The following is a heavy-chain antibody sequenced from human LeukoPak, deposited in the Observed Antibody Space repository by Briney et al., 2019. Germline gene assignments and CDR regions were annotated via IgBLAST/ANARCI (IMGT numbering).Heavy chain of an antibody. CDR1: GFTFDDYA. CDR2: ISWNSGSI. D-gene: IGHD1-26*01. CDR3: AKSVGATLRGPFDY. J-gene: IGHJ4*02. Sequence: GGSLRLSCAASGFTFDDYAMHWVRQAPGKGLEWVSGISWNSGSIGYADSVKGRFTISRDNAKNSLYLQMNSLRAKDTALYYCAKSVGATLRGPFDYWGQGTLVTVSS. V-gene: IGHV3-9*01.